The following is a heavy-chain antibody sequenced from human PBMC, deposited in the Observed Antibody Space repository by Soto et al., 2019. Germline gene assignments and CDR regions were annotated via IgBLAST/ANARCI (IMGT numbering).Heavy chain of an antibody. CDR3: ARSMGIAAAGTDY. D-gene: IGHD6-13*01. V-gene: IGHV3-23*01. Sequence: EVQLLESGGGLVQPGGSLRLSCAASGFTFSSYAMSWVRQAPGKGLEWVSGISGSGGSTYYADSVRGRFTISRDNSKNTLYLQMNSLRAEDTAVYYCARSMGIAAAGTDYWGQGTLVTVSS. J-gene: IGHJ4*02. CDR1: GFTFSSYA. CDR2: ISGSGGST.